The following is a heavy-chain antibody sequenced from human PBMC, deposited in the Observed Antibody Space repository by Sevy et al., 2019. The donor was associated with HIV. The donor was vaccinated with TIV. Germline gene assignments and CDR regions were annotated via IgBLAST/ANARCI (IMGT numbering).Heavy chain of an antibody. Sequence: KQSQTLSLTCAISGDSVSGHSAAWNWIRQSPSRGLEWLGRTYYRSKWYTDFAVSVKSRITINPDTSKYQLSLHLNSVTPEDTAMYYCASGGSAVTGTTFVLAFDIWGQGTMVTVSS. CDR1: GDSVSGHSAA. D-gene: IGHD1-20*01. J-gene: IGHJ3*02. CDR2: TYYRSKWYT. CDR3: ASGGSAVTGTTFVLAFDI. V-gene: IGHV6-1*01.